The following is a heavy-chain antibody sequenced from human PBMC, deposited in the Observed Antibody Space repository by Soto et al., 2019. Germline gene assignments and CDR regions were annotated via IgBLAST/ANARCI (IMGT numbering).Heavy chain of an antibody. V-gene: IGHV4-34*01. CDR3: ARRLIVLHHFDY. J-gene: IGHJ4*02. Sequence: QVQLQQWGAGLLKPSETLSLTGAVYGGYFSGYYWSWIRQPPGKGLEWIGEINHGGSSNYNPSLKSRVTIPVDTSKKQCSLKLSSVTAADTAVYDCARRLIVLHHFDYWGQGTMVTVSS. CDR1: GGYFSGYY. D-gene: IGHD2-8*01. CDR2: INHGGSS.